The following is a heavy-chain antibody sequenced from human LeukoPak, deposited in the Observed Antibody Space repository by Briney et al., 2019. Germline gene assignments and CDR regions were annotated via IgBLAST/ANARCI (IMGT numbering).Heavy chain of an antibody. D-gene: IGHD1-26*01. J-gene: IGHJ3*02. V-gene: IGHV3-30-3*01. Sequence: GSLRLSCAASGFTFSSYAMHWVRQAPGKGLEWVAVISYDGSNKYYADSVKGRFTISRDNSKNTLYLQMNSLRAEDTAVYYCARGGGGSFPVAFDIWGQGTMVTVSS. CDR1: GFTFSSYA. CDR2: ISYDGSNK. CDR3: ARGGGGSFPVAFDI.